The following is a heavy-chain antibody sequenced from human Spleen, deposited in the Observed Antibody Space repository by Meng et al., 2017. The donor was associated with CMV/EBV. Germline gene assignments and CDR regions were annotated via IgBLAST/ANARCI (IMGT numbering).Heavy chain of an antibody. D-gene: IGHD2/OR15-2a*01. V-gene: IGHV3-48*04. CDR1: GFTFSNYT. J-gene: IGHJ4*02. Sequence: GESLKISCAASGFTFSNYTMNWVRQAPGKGLEWVSYISSSSSTIYYADSVKGRSTISRDNAKNSLYLQMNSLRAEDTAVYYCARGGGYYSGDYWGQGTLVTVSS. CDR3: ARGGGYYSGDY. CDR2: ISSSSSTI.